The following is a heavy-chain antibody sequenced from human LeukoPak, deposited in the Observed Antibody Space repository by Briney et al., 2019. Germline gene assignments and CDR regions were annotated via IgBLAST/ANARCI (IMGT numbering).Heavy chain of an antibody. V-gene: IGHV3-33*01. J-gene: IGHJ3*02. D-gene: IGHD4-17*01. CDR3: ARSAYGDYEGHDALDM. CDR1: ESTLSNHG. Sequence: GGSLRLSCAASESTLSNHGMHWVRQAPGKGLEWVAVIWNDGSRKYYSDSVKGRVAISREDSNSTLYLQMNSLSAEDTAVYYCARSAYGDYEGHDALDMWGQGTMVTVFS. CDR2: IWNDGSRK.